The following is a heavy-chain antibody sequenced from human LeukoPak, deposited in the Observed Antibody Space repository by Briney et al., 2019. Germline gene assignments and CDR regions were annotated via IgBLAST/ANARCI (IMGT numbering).Heavy chain of an antibody. Sequence: PGGSLRLSCAASGFTFSSSSLNWVRQAPGKGLEWVSSITRSSSYIYYADSMKGRFTISRDNSKNTVHLQMNSLSTEDTAVYYCAKDRAEATRRSLDYWGQGTLVTVSS. CDR1: GFTFSSSS. D-gene: IGHD1-26*01. CDR3: AKDRAEATRRSLDY. CDR2: ITRSSSYI. J-gene: IGHJ4*02. V-gene: IGHV3-21*01.